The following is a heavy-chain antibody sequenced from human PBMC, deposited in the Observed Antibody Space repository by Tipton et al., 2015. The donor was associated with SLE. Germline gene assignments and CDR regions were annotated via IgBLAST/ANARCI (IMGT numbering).Heavy chain of an antibody. Sequence: TLSLTCTVSGGSISSHYWSWIRQPPGKGLEWIGYIYYSGSISYNPSLKSRVTISVDTSKNQFSLKLSSVTAADTAVYYCASLFYGDFAYYFDYWGQGTLVTVSS. CDR3: ASLFYGDFAYYFDY. J-gene: IGHJ4*02. CDR1: GGSISSHY. V-gene: IGHV4-59*11. D-gene: IGHD4-17*01. CDR2: IYYSGSI.